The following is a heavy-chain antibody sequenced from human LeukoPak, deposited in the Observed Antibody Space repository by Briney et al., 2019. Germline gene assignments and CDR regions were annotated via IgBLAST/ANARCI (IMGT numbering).Heavy chain of an antibody. CDR2: INPSGGST. J-gene: IGHJ3*02. D-gene: IGHD3-22*01. CDR3: ASDRYYYDSSGYPYAFDI. CDR1: GYTFTSYY. Sequence: GASVKVSCKASGYTFTSYYMHWVRQAPGQGLEWMGIINPSGGSTSYAQKFQGRVTITADKSTSTAYMELSSLRSEDTAVYYCASDRYYYDSSGYPYAFDIWGQGTMVTVSS. V-gene: IGHV1-46*01.